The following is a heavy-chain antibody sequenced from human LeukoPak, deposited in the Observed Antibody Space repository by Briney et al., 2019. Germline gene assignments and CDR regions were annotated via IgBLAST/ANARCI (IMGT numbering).Heavy chain of an antibody. Sequence: GGSLRLSCAASGFTFSSYSMNWVRQAPEKGLEWVANIKQDGSEKYYVDSVKGRFTISRDNAKNSLYLQMNSLRAEDTAVYYCARDLGYSYDRYFFDYWGQGTLVTVSS. CDR2: IKQDGSEK. D-gene: IGHD5-18*01. V-gene: IGHV3-7*01. CDR3: ARDLGYSYDRYFFDY. J-gene: IGHJ4*02. CDR1: GFTFSSYS.